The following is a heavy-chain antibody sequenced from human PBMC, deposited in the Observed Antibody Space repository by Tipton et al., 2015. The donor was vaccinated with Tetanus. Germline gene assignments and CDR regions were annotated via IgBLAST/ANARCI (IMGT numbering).Heavy chain of an antibody. CDR1: GFTFSDYG. D-gene: IGHD6-19*01. CDR2: IKEDGNEQ. J-gene: IGHJ3*01. V-gene: IGHV3-7*01. CDR3: AREGQWLGSDAFDV. Sequence: GSLRLSCAASGFTFSDYGMSWVRQAPGQGLEWVANIKEDGNEQYYVDSVKGRLTISRDNAKNSLFLQMDGLRGDDTAVYYCAREGQWLGSDAFDVWGRGTMVTVSS.